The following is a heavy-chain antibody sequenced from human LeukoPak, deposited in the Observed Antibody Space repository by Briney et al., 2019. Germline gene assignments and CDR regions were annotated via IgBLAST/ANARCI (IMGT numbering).Heavy chain of an antibody. CDR3: ARDAAQGLRYFDWLGDY. V-gene: IGHV3-30*04. J-gene: IGHJ4*02. CDR1: GFTFSSYA. CDR2: ISYDGSNK. Sequence: PGGSLRLSCAASGFTFSSYAMHWVRQAPGKGLEWVAVISYDGSNKYYADSVKGRFTISRDNSKNMLYLQMNSLRAEDTAVYYCARDAAQGLRYFDWLGDYWGQGTLVTVSS. D-gene: IGHD3-9*01.